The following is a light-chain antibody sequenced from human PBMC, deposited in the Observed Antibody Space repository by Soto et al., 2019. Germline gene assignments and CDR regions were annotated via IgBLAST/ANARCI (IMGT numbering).Light chain of an antibody. CDR1: NIGSES. CDR2: YDN. CDR3: QVWYRSSDQGV. V-gene: IGLV3-21*04. J-gene: IGLJ3*02. Sequence: SYELTQPPSVSVAPGKTASITCGGNNIGSESVHWYQQRPGQAPVLFISYDNDRPSGIPDRFSGSSSGHTATLTISGVEAGDEADYYCQVWYRSSDQGVFGGGTKVTVL.